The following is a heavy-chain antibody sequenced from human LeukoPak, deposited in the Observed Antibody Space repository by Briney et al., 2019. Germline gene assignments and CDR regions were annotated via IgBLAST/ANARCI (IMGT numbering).Heavy chain of an antibody. V-gene: IGHV4-34*01. CDR2: INHSGRT. CDR1: SGSFSGYY. CDR3: ARGLRWRGFGY. Sequence: SETLSLTCAVSSGSFSGYYWSWIRQPPGKGLEWIGEINHSGRTNYNPSLMSRVSISGDTSKNQFSLKLSSVTAADTAIYYCARGLRWRGFGYWGQGTLVSVSS. J-gene: IGHJ4*02. D-gene: IGHD4-23*01.